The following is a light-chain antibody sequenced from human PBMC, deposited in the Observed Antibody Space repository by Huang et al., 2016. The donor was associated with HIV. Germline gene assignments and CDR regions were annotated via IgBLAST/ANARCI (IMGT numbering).Light chain of an antibody. CDR2: DTS. Sequence: EIVLTQSPATLSFSPGERATLSCRASQSVGIYLAWYQQKPGQAPRLLIYDTSNRATGIPARFSGSGSGTDFTLTISSLEPEDFAVYYCQQRSSNWPPEITFGQGTRLQIK. CDR1: QSVGIY. V-gene: IGKV3-11*01. J-gene: IGKJ5*01. CDR3: QQRSSNWPPEIT.